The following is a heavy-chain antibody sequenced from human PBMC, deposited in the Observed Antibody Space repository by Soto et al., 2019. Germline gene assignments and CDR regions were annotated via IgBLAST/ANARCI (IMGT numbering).Heavy chain of an antibody. Sequence: GGSLRLSCAASGFTFSSYWMSWVRQAPGKGLEWVANIKQDGSEKYYVDSVKGRFTISRDNAKNSLYLQMNSLRAEDTAVYYCASPPQIWFGELLSPGLDYWGQGTLVTVSS. V-gene: IGHV3-7*01. D-gene: IGHD3-10*01. CDR1: GFTFSSYW. CDR3: ASPPQIWFGELLSPGLDY. CDR2: IKQDGSEK. J-gene: IGHJ4*02.